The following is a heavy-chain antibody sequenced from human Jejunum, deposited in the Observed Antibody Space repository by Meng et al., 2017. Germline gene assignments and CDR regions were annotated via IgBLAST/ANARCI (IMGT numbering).Heavy chain of an antibody. V-gene: IGHV3-30*01. CDR3: ARAPDYGDFKYYFDH. Sequence: GESLKISCAASGFTFSSYAMHWVRQAPGKGLEWVAVISYDGSNLYYGDSVKGRFTISRDNSRSTLYLQMNSLRPEDTAVFYCARAPDYGDFKYYFDHWGQGILVNVSS. D-gene: IGHD4-17*01. CDR2: ISYDGSNL. CDR1: GFTFSSYA. J-gene: IGHJ4*02.